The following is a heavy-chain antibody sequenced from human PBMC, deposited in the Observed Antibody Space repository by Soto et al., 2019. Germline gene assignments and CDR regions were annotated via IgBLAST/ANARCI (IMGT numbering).Heavy chain of an antibody. CDR3: AAFCSGGDCDNSDY. J-gene: IGHJ4*02. D-gene: IGHD2-15*01. CDR1: GFSAGEYG. CDR2: ISWNSADI. V-gene: IGHV3-9*02. Sequence: GGALRLFCEASGFSAGEYGIHWVCQEPGKGLECVSGISWNSADIDNVDSVQGRFTISRDNAQNSLHLDMSSLRAEDTALYYCAAFCSGGDCDNSDYCGQGTLVTFSA.